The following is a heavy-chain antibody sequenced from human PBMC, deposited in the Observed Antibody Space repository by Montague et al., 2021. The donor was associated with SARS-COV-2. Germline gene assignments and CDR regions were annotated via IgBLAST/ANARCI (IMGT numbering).Heavy chain of an antibody. D-gene: IGHD3-22*01. V-gene: IGHV4-39*07. CDR3: ARGWFSPMLVVVIRGPFDY. Sequence: SETLPLTCTVSGGSISSSSYNWGWIRQPPGKGLEWIGTIYYSGSTYYNPSLKSRVTISVDTSKNQFSLKLSSVTAADTAVYYCARGWFSPMLVVVIRGPFDYWGQGALVTVSS. J-gene: IGHJ4*02. CDR2: IYYSGST. CDR1: GGSISSSSYN.